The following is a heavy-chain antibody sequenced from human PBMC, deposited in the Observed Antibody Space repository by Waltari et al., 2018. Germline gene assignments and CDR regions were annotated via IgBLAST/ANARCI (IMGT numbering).Heavy chain of an antibody. CDR2: IKDKSNGGTT. CDR3: SATSKDY. CDR1: GFTFSNVW. V-gene: IGHV3-15*02. J-gene: IGHJ4*02. Sequence: EVQLVESGGALVKPGGSLRLSCAASGFTFSNVWMTWVRQAPGKVVEWVGRIKDKSNGGTTDYAAPVKGRFTISRDDSKNTLYLQMNSLKTEDTAIYYCSATSKDYWGQGTLVTVSS. D-gene: IGHD2-2*01.